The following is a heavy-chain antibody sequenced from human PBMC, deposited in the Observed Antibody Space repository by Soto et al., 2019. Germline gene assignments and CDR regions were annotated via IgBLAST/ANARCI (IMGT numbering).Heavy chain of an antibody. CDR1: GFTFSDYA. V-gene: IGHV3-23*01. CDR3: VNSDSTSAP. J-gene: IGHJ5*02. D-gene: IGHD6-13*01. CDR2: ISGSGFTP. Sequence: LRLSCAASGFTFSDYAMTWVRQAPGKGLDWVASISGSGFTPYYAASVKGRFTISRDNSKNMVYLQMNSLRVEDTAIYYCVNSDSTSAPWGQGSLVTVSS.